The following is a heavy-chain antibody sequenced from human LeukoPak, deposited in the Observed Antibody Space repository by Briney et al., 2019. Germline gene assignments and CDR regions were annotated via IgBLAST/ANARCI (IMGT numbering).Heavy chain of an antibody. V-gene: IGHV3-21*01. D-gene: IGHD3-16*02. Sequence: GGSLRLSCAASGFTFSSYNMNWVRQAPGKGLEWVSSISSSSSYVYSADSVKGRFTISRDNAKNSLYLQMNSLRAEDTALYYCARGDDYVWGSYRYADYWGQGTLVAVSS. J-gene: IGHJ4*02. CDR2: ISSSSSYV. CDR1: GFTFSSYN. CDR3: ARGDDYVWGSYRYADY.